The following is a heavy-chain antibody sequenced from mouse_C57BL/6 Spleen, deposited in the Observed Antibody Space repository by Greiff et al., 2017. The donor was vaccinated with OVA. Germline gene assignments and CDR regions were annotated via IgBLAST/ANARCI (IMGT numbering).Heavy chain of an antibody. D-gene: IGHD4-1*01. CDR3: ARKGTGPFDY. CDR2: IWSGGSN. V-gene: IGHV2-2*01. J-gene: IGHJ2*01. CDR1: GFSLTSYG. Sequence: VQLQESGPGLVQPSQSLSITCTVSGFSLTSYGVHWVRQSPGKGLEWMGVIWSGGSNDDNAACFTRLSISTDNSKSQVFFKRNSLQAYDTAIYYCARKGTGPFDYWGQGTTLTVSS.